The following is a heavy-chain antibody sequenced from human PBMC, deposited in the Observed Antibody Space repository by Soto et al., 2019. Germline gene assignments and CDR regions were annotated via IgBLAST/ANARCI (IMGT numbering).Heavy chain of an antibody. V-gene: IGHV4-59*01. CDR2: IYYRGST. J-gene: IGHJ4*02. CDR3: ARGYYYDSSGYYDY. D-gene: IGHD3-22*01. Sequence: SETLSLTCTVSGGSISSYYWSWIRQPPGKGLEWIGYIYYRGSTNYNPSLKSRVTISVGTSKNQFSLKLSSVTAADTAVYYCARGYYYDSSGYYDYWGQGTLVTVSS. CDR1: GGSISSYY.